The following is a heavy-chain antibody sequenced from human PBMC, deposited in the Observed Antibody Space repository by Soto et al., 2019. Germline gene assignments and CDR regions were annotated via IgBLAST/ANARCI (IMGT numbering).Heavy chain of an antibody. CDR1: GYTFTGYY. CDR3: ARDPNSGGFDY. J-gene: IGHJ4*02. V-gene: IGHV1-2*02. CDR2: INPNSGDT. D-gene: IGHD6-13*01. Sequence: QVQLMQSGAEVKKPVASVKVSCKASGYTFTGYYMHWVRQAPGQGLEWMGWINPNSGDTNYAPKFQGRVTMTRDTSISTAYMELSRLRSDDTAVYYCARDPNSGGFDYWGQGALVTVSA.